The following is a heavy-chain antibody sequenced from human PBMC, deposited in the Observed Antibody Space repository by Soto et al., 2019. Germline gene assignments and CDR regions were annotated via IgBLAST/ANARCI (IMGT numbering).Heavy chain of an antibody. V-gene: IGHV3-48*03. J-gene: IGHJ3*02. CDR3: AGDPPPGVYADYVPHDAFDI. CDR2: ISSSGIPI. CDR1: GFTFSSYE. Sequence: PGGSLRLSCAASGFTFSSYEMNWVRQAPGKGLESVSYISSSGIPIYQPNPVKGRFTLSRDNAKNSLYLQMNSLRVEATAVYYRAGDPPPGVYADYVPHDAFDIWGQGTVDTVSS. D-gene: IGHD4-17*01.